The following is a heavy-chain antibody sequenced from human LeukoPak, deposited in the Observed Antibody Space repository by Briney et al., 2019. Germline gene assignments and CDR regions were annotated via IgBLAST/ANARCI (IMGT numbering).Heavy chain of an antibody. CDR1: GGSISSGDYY. CDR2: IYYSGST. V-gene: IGHV4-61*08. J-gene: IGHJ4*02. D-gene: IGHD3-10*01. CDR3: ARLQVHYYGSGSSQPPFFDY. Sequence: PSQTLSLTCTVSGGSISSGDYYWSWIRQPPGKGLEWTGYIYYSGSTNYNHSLKSRVTISVDTSKNQFSLKLSSVTAADTAVYYCARLQVHYYGSGSSQPPFFDYWGQGTLVTVSS.